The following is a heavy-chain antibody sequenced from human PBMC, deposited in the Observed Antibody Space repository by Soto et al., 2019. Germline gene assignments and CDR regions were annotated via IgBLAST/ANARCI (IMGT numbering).Heavy chain of an antibody. CDR1: GASIRVHSYS. J-gene: IGHJ5*02. D-gene: IGHD1-20*01. CDR3: TRGYNWNDNYCEH. CDR2: SYYSGTT. Sequence: TAEPLSLTCTVSGASIRVHSYSWTWILQPPGKGLEWIGSSYYSGTTYFNPSLKSRATISVDTSKNQFSLRMTSVTAADTAIYYCTRGYNWNDNYCEHWGPGALIIVSS. V-gene: IGHV4-39*01.